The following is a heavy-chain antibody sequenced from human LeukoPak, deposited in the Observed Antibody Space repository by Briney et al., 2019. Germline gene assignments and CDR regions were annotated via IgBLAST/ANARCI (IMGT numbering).Heavy chain of an antibody. D-gene: IGHD3-10*01. CDR1: GYTFTSYA. CDR3: ARDKNYGSGRSNYCYGMDV. CDR2: INAGNGNT. J-gene: IGHJ6*04. V-gene: IGHV1-3*01. Sequence: ASVKVSCKASGYTFTSYAMHWVRQAPGQRLEWMGWINAGNGNTKYSQKFQGRVTITRDTSASTAYMELSSLRSEDTAVYYCARDKNYGSGRSNYCYGMDVWGKGTTVTVSS.